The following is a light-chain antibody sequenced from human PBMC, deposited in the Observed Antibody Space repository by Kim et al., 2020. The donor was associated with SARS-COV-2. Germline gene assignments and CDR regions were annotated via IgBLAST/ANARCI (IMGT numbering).Light chain of an antibody. J-gene: IGKJ1*01. V-gene: IGKV1-17*01. CDR2: AAS. Sequence: ASVGDRVTITCRASQGIGNDLGWLQHKSGEAPKRLIYAASSLHSGVPSRFSGNGSATEFTLTINSLQPEDFATYYCLQHNTYPWAFGQGTKVEIK. CDR3: LQHNTYPWA. CDR1: QGIGND.